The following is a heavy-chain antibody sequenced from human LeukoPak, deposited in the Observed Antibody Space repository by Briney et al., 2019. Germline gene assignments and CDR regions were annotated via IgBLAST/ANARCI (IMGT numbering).Heavy chain of an antibody. Sequence: ASVKVSCKASGYTLTGYHMHWVRQAPGQGLEWMGWINPRSGGTNYAQNFQGRVAMTRDTSINTAYMELSGLRSDDTAVYYCARGVAAYTYYSDSSCYDWGLGTLLTVSS. CDR2: INPRSGGT. CDR3: ARGVAAYTYYSDSSCYD. V-gene: IGHV1-2*02. J-gene: IGHJ4*02. CDR1: GYTLTGYH. D-gene: IGHD3-22*01.